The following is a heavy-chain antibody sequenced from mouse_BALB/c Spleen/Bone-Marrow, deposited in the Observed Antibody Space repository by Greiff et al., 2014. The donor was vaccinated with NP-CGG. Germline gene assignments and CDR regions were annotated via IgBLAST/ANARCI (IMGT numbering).Heavy chain of an antibody. D-gene: IGHD1-2*01. CDR3: ARGLRLRDYFDY. V-gene: IGHV2-9*02. CDR2: IWAGGIT. J-gene: IGHJ2*01. Sequence: VQLQQSGPGLVAPSQSLSITCTVSEFSLTTYGVHWVRQPPGRGLEWLGVIWAGGITNYNSTLMSGLSISKDNSKSQVFLKMNSLQTDDTAMYYCARGLRLRDYFDYWGQGTTLTVSS. CDR1: EFSLTTYG.